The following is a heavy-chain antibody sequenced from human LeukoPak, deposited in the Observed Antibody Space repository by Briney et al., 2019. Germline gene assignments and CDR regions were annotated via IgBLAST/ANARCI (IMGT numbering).Heavy chain of an antibody. D-gene: IGHD6-13*01. CDR1: GGSISSYY. Sequence: PSETLSLTCTVSGGSISSYYWSWIRQPPGKGLEWIGYIYYSGSTNYNPSLKSRVTISVDTSKNQFSLKLSSVTAADTAVYYCARGSMNGSSWYFDYWGQGTLVTVSS. CDR2: IYYSGST. CDR3: ARGSMNGSSWYFDY. J-gene: IGHJ4*02. V-gene: IGHV4-59*08.